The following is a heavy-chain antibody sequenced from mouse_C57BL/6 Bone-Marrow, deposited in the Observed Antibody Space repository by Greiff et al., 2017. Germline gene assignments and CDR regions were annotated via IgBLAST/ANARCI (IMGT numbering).Heavy chain of an antibody. D-gene: IGHD2-3*01. CDR3: ASEGIYDGYGAWFAY. J-gene: IGHJ3*01. Sequence: VQLQQPGAELVKPGDSVKLSCKASGYTFTSYWMQWVKQRPGQGLEWIGEIDPSDSYTNYNQKVKGKATLTVDTSSSTAYMQLSSLTSEDSAVYYCASEGIYDGYGAWFAYWGQGTLVTVSA. V-gene: IGHV1-50*01. CDR2: IDPSDSYT. CDR1: GYTFTSYW.